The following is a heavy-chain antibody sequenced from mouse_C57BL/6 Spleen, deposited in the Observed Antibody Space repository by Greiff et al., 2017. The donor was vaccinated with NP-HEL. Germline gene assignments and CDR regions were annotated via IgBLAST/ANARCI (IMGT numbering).Heavy chain of an antibody. Sequence: QVQLQQSGPELVKPGASVKISCKASGYAFSSSWMNWVKQRPGKGLEWIGRIYPGDGDTNYNGKFKGKATLTADKSSSTAYMQLSSLTSEDSAVYFCARGGGSDWYFDVWGTGTTVTVSS. CDR2: IYPGDGDT. V-gene: IGHV1-82*01. J-gene: IGHJ1*03. D-gene: IGHD1-1*01. CDR1: GYAFSSSW. CDR3: ARGGGSDWYFDV.